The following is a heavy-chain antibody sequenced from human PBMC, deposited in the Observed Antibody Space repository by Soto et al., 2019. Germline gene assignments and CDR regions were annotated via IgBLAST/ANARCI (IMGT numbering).Heavy chain of an antibody. CDR3: ARDDYDILTGTLLNFDY. Sequence: QVQLVQSGAEVKKPGASVKVSCKASGYTFTSYYMHWVRQAPGQGLEWMGIINPSGGSTSYAQKFQGRVTMTRDTATSTVYMELSSLRSEDTAVYYCARDDYDILTGTLLNFDYWGQGTLVTVSS. D-gene: IGHD3-9*01. CDR2: INPSGGST. V-gene: IGHV1-46*01. J-gene: IGHJ4*02. CDR1: GYTFTSYY.